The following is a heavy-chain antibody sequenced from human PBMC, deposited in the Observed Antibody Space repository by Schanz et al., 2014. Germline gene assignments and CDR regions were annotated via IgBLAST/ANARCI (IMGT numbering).Heavy chain of an antibody. D-gene: IGHD6-13*01. Sequence: QVQLVQSGAEVKKPGASVRLSCEASGYTFTSYDINWVRQAPGQGLEWMGWINPANGNTHYSPRLNGRASISSDTAASTVYLHFSSLKSDDTAVYYCARDLIAAAESWFDPWGQGTPXTVSS. CDR1: GYTFTSYD. CDR2: INPANGNT. CDR3: ARDLIAAAESWFDP. J-gene: IGHJ5*02. V-gene: IGHV1-8*03.